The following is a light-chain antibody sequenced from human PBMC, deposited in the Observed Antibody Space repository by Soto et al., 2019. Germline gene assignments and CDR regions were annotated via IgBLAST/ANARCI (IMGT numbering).Light chain of an antibody. CDR3: QQYNSYSYT. J-gene: IGKJ2*01. CDR1: QSISSW. Sequence: DIQMTQSPSTLSASVGDRVTITSRASQSISSWLAWYQQKPGKAPKLLIYDASSLESGVPSRFSGSGSGTEFTLTISSLQHEDFATYYCQQYNSYSYTFGQGTKVDIK. CDR2: DAS. V-gene: IGKV1-5*01.